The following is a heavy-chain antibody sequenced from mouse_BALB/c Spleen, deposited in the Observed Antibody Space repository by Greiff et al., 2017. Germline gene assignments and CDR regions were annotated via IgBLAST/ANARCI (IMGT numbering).Heavy chain of an antibody. J-gene: IGHJ4*01. D-gene: IGHD2-14*01. CDR1: GYTFTSYY. Sequence: VQLQQPGAELVKPGASVKLSCKASGYTFTSYYMYWVKQRPGQGLEWIGGINPSNGGTNFNEKFKSKATLTVDKSSSTAYMQLSSLTSEDSAVYYCTRGDYRYDGDAMDYWGQGTSVTVSS. CDR2: INPSNGGT. V-gene: IGHV1S81*02. CDR3: TRGDYRYDGDAMDY.